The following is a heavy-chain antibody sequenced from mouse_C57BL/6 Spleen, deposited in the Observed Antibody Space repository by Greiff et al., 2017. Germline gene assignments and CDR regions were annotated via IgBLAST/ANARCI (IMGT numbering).Heavy chain of an antibody. J-gene: IGHJ2*01. V-gene: IGHV1-52*01. CDR3: ARYSYYGSSYDY. CDR2: IDPSDSET. Sequence: QVQLQQPGAELVRPGSSVKLSCKASGYTFTSYWMHWVQQRPIPGLEWIGNIDPSDSETHYNQKFKDKATLTVDKSSSTAYMQLSSLTSEDSAVYYCARYSYYGSSYDYWGQGTTLTVSS. D-gene: IGHD1-1*01. CDR1: GYTFTSYW.